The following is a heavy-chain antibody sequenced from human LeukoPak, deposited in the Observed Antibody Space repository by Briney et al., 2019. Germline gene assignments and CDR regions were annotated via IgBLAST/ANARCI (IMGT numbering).Heavy chain of an antibody. D-gene: IGHD2-15*01. J-gene: IGHJ4*02. Sequence: GASVKVSCKASGYTFTDYFMNWVRQAPGQGLEWMGWINPKSGGTVYAQKFQGRVTMTRDTSSSTAYMELSRLRSDDTAVYYCARDIHCSGGSCYSSPDYWGQGTLVTVSS. CDR1: GYTFTDYF. V-gene: IGHV1-2*02. CDR3: ARDIHCSGGSCYSSPDY. CDR2: INPKSGGT.